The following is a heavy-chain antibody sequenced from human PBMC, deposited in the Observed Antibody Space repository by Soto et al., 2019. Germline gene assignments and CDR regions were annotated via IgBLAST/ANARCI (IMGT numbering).Heavy chain of an antibody. V-gene: IGHV3-23*01. CDR3: AKVGSSERGAIAPIPGGGRGGMDV. CDR1: GFTFSSYA. CDR2: ISGSGGST. J-gene: IGHJ6*02. Sequence: PGGSLRLSCAASGFTFSSYAMSWVRQAPGKGLEWVSAISGSGGSTYYADSVKGRFTISRDNSKNTLYLQMNSLRAEDTAVYYCAKVGSSERGAIAPIPGGGRGGMDVWGQGTTVTVSS. D-gene: IGHD3-10*01.